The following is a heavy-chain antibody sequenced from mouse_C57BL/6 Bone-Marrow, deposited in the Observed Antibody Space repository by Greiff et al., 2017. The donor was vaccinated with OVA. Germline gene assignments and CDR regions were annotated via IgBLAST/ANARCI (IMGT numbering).Heavy chain of an antibody. D-gene: IGHD1-1*01. CDR1: GYTFTDYY. J-gene: IGHJ1*03. CDR3: ARSSLLRSYIDV. Sequence: EVQLQQSGPELVKPGASVKISCKASGYTFTDYYMNWVKQSHGKSLEWIGDINPNNGGTSYNQKFKGKATLTVDKSSSTAYMELRSLTSEDSAVYDCARSSLLRSYIDVWGTGTTVTVSS. CDR2: INPNNGGT. V-gene: IGHV1-26*01.